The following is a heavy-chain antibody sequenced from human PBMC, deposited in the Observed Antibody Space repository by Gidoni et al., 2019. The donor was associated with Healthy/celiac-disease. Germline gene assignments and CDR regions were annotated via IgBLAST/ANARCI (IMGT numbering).Heavy chain of an antibody. CDR3: ARGVLDTAMVVYYYYYMDV. V-gene: IGHV3-13*01. CDR1: GFPFSIYN. Sequence: EVQLVESGVGLVQPGGSLRLSCAASGFPFSIYNRHWVLQATGKGLEWVSAIGTAGDTYYPGSVKGRFTISRENAKNSLYLQMNSLRAGDTAVYYCARGVLDTAMVVYYYYYMDVWGKGTTVTVSS. CDR2: IGTAGDT. D-gene: IGHD5-18*01. J-gene: IGHJ6*03.